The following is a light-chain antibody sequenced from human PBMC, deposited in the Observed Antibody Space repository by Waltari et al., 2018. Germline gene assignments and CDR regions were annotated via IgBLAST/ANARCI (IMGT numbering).Light chain of an antibody. V-gene: IGLV3-25*03. CDR2: KDS. J-gene: IGLJ3*02. CDR3: QSADTTWV. CDR1: TFPKNY. Sequence: SYELTQPPSVSVFPGQTARITCSGDTFPKNYAYWYQQKPGQAPVVVIYKDSERPSGIPERFSGSSSGTTVTLTISRVQAEDEADYYCQSADTTWVFGGGTKLTVL.